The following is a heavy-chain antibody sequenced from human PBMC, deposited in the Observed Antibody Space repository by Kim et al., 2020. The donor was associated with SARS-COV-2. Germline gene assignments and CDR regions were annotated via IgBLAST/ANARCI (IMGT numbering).Heavy chain of an antibody. CDR1: GYTFTSYA. CDR3: ARNHFIVVVPAAHYYYGMDV. D-gene: IGHD2-2*01. J-gene: IGHJ6*02. CDR2: INAGNGNT. Sequence: ASVKVSCKASGYTFTSYAMHWVRQAPGQRLEWMGWINAGNGNTKYSQKFQGRVTITRDTSASTAYMELSSLRSEDTAVYYCARNHFIVVVPAAHYYYGMDVWGQGTTVTVSS. V-gene: IGHV1-3*01.